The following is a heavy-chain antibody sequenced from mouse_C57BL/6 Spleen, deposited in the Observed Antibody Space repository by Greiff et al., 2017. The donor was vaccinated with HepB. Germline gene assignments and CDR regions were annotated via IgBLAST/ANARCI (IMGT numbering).Heavy chain of an antibody. CDR3: ARGPITPVVEDAMDY. Sequence: VQLQQPGAELVKPGASVKMSCKASGYTFTSYWITWVKQRPGQGLEWIGDIYPGSGSTNYNEKFKSKATLTVDTSSSTAYMQLSSLTSEDSAVYYCARGPITPVVEDAMDYWGQGTSVTVSS. CDR2: IYPGSGST. D-gene: IGHD1-1*01. CDR1: GYTFTSYW. J-gene: IGHJ4*01. V-gene: IGHV1-55*01.